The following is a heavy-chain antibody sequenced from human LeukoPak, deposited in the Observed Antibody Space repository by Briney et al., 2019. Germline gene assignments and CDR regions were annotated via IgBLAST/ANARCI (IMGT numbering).Heavy chain of an antibody. D-gene: IGHD4-17*01. CDR2: TYYSGRS. J-gene: IGHJ5*02. Sequence: PSETLSLTCSISGGSISNKYWSWIRQPPGKGLEWIGTTYYSGRSYYNSSLKSRVTISVDTSKNQFSLKLSSVTAADTAVYYCARVRAVFNWFDPWGQGTLVTVSS. CDR1: GGSISNKY. V-gene: IGHV4-59*12. CDR3: ARVRAVFNWFDP.